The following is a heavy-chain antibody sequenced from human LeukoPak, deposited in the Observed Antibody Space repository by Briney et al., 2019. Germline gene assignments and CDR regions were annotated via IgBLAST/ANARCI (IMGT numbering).Heavy chain of an antibody. CDR3: ARDRGATSPYFDY. CDR1: GFTFSSYA. V-gene: IGHV3-23*01. CDR2: ISGSGGGT. J-gene: IGHJ4*02. D-gene: IGHD1-26*01. Sequence: GGSLRLSCAASGFTFSSYAMSWVRQAPGKGLEWVSTISGSGGGTYYADSVKGRFTISRDNSKNTLYLQMDSLRAEDTAVYHCARDRGATSPYFDYWGQGILVTVSS.